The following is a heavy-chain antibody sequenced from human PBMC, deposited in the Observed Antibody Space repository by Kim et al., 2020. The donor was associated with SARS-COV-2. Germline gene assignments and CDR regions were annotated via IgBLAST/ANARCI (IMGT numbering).Heavy chain of an antibody. Sequence: DSVQGRFTIPRDNSQDTLYLQMNSLRAEDTAVYYCARDYYDSSGYSLGMDVWGQGTTVTVSS. D-gene: IGHD3-22*01. V-gene: IGHV3-30*01. J-gene: IGHJ6*02. CDR3: ARDYYDSSGYSLGMDV.